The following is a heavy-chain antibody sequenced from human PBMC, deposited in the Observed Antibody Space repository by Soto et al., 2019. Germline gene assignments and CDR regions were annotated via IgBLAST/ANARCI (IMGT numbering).Heavy chain of an antibody. CDR1: GGTFSSYT. CDR3: AWSQTVTLDY. V-gene: IGHV1-69*02. D-gene: IGHD4-17*01. Sequence: ASVRVSCRASGGTFSSYTISWLRQAPGQGLEWMGRIIPILGIANYAQKFQGRVTITADKSTSTAYMELSSLRSEDTAVYYCAWSQTVTLDYWGQGTLVTVSS. J-gene: IGHJ4*02. CDR2: IIPILGIA.